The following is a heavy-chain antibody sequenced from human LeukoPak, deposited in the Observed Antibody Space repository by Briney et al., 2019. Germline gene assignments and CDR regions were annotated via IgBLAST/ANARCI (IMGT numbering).Heavy chain of an antibody. CDR3: ARDHGDYGRVY. V-gene: IGHV3-30-3*01. J-gene: IGHJ4*02. CDR1: GFTFSSYA. D-gene: IGHD4-17*01. Sequence: GGSLRLSCAASGFTFSSYAMHWVRQAPGKGLEWVAVISYDGSNKYYADSVKGRFTISRDNSKNTLYLQMNSLRAEDTAVYYCARDHGDYGRVYWGQGTLVTVSS. CDR2: ISYDGSNK.